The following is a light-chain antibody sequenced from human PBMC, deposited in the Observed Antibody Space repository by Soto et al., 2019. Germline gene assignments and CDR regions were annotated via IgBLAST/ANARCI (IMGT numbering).Light chain of an antibody. V-gene: IGLV2-11*01. Sequence: QSALTQPPSVSGSPGQSVTISCTGTSSDVGGYNYVSWYQQHPGKAPKLMIYDVSKRPSGVPDRFSGSKSGNTASLTISGLQAEDEADYYCCSYAGSYYVFGTGTKLTVL. CDR1: SSDVGGYNY. CDR3: CSYAGSYYV. CDR2: DVS. J-gene: IGLJ1*01.